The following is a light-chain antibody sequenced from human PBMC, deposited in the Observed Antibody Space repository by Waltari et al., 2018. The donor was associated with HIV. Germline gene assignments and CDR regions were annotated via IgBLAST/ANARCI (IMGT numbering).Light chain of an antibody. J-gene: IGLJ3*02. Sequence: PGQSITISCTGTSSEGGVYDYVSWYQHHPGKAPNLMLFGVRYLPSGVSCRFSGSKSGNTASLTISVLRAEDEADYYCSSYTTSSTLVVFGGGTRLTVL. CDR1: SSEGGVYDY. CDR2: GVR. CDR3: SSYTTSSTLVV. V-gene: IGLV2-14*01.